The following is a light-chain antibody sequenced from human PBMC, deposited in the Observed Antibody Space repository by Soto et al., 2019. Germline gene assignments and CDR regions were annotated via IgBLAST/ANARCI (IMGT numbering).Light chain of an antibody. V-gene: IGKV1-5*03. CDR2: KAS. J-gene: IGKJ1*01. CDR1: QSVDSC. Sequence: DIQMTQSPSTLSASVGDRVTITCRASQSVDSCLAWYQQKPRKAPHLLIYKASILETGVQSRFSGSGSVTEFTLTISSLQPDDFATYYCQQFYRYPWTFGQGTKVEIK. CDR3: QQFYRYPWT.